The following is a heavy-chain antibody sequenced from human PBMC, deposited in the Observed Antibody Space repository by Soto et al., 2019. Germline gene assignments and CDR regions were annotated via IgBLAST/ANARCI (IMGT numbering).Heavy chain of an antibody. D-gene: IGHD3-22*01. Sequence: SETLSLTCAVYGGSFSGYYWSWIRQPPGKGLEWIGEINHSGSTNYNPSLKSRVTISVDTSKNQFSLKLSSVTAADTAVYYCARGGLHLYSSGYYYYYGMDVWGQGTTVTVS. J-gene: IGHJ6*02. CDR2: INHSGST. CDR1: GGSFSGYY. V-gene: IGHV4-34*01. CDR3: ARGGLHLYSSGYYYYYGMDV.